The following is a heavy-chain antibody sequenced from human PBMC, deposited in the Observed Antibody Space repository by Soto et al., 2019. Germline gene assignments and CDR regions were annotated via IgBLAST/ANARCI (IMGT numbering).Heavy chain of an antibody. J-gene: IGHJ4*02. Sequence: QVQLQESGPGLVKPSQTLSLTCTVSGGSISSGDYYWSWIRQPPGKGLEWIGYIYYSGSTYYNPSLKSRVIISVDTSKNQFSLKLSSVTAADTAVYYCARGRPYYDILTGYLPTIDYWGQGTLFTVSS. V-gene: IGHV4-30-4*01. CDR2: IYYSGST. CDR1: GGSISSGDYY. D-gene: IGHD3-9*01. CDR3: ARGRPYYDILTGYLPTIDY.